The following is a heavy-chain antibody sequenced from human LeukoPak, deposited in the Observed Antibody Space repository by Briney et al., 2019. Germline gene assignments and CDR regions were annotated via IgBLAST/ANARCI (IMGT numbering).Heavy chain of an antibody. V-gene: IGHV1-2*02. D-gene: IGHD1-26*01. CDR1: GYTFTSYD. Sequence: ASVKVSCKASGYTFTSYDINWVRQAPGQGLEWMGWINPNSGGTNYAQKFQGRVTMTRDTSISTAYMELSRLRSDDTAVYYCARAVRSYDAFDIWGQGTMVTVSS. CDR3: ARAVRSYDAFDI. J-gene: IGHJ3*02. CDR2: INPNSGGT.